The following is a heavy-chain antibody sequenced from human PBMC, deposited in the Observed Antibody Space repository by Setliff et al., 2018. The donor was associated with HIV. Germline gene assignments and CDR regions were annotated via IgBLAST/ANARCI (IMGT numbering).Heavy chain of an antibody. V-gene: IGHV3-11*04. D-gene: IGHD3-9*01. CDR2: ISSSGTTI. CDR3: AKSPPDYDILTGWPEYFEY. CDR1: GFTFSDYY. J-gene: IGHJ4*02. Sequence: PGGSLRLSCTASGFTFSDYYMSWIRQSPGTGLEWISYISSSGTTIYYADSVKGRFTISRDNAKNSLYLEMNSLRAEETAVYYCAKSPPDYDILTGWPEYFEYWGQGTLVTVSS.